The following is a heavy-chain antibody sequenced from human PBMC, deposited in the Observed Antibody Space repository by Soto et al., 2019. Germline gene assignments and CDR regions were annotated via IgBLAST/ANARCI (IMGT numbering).Heavy chain of an antibody. CDR1: GVSINNSW. Sequence: EEQLVESGGGLVQPGGSLRLSCAVSGVSINNSWMSWVRQAPGKGLEWVANIKPDGSEQFYVDSVRGRFTISRDTAQNSLDLQINSLRAEDTAVYYCARGIEVWGQGTTVTVSS. CDR2: IKPDGSEQ. V-gene: IGHV3-7*01. J-gene: IGHJ6*02. CDR3: ARGIEV.